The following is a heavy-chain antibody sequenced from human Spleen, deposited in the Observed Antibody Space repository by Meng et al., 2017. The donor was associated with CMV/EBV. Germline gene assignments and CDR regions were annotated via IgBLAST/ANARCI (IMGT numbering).Heavy chain of an antibody. CDR3: AKESTRGFDP. J-gene: IGHJ5*02. Sequence: KVSCKGSGYSFTSHWIGWVRQVPGKGLEWMGIIYTGDFDTRYSPSFQGQVTISVDKSISTAYLQWDNLKASDTAIYYCAKESTRGFDPWGQGTLVTVSS. V-gene: IGHV5-51*01. D-gene: IGHD2/OR15-2a*01. CDR2: IYTGDFDT. CDR1: GYSFTSHW.